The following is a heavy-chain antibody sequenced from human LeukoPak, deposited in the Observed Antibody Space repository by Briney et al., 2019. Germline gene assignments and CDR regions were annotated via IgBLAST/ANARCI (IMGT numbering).Heavy chain of an antibody. CDR1: GGSMSPYY. V-gene: IGHV4-4*07. CDR2: IYTSGST. Sequence: PSETLSLTCTVSGGSMSPYYWSWIRQPAGKGLEWIGRIYTSGSTNYNPSLKSRVTMSVDTSKNQFSLKLSSVTAADTAVYYCARGRDSYGYYYYGMDVWGQGTTVTVSS. CDR3: ARGRDSYGYYYYGMDV. D-gene: IGHD5-18*01. J-gene: IGHJ6*02.